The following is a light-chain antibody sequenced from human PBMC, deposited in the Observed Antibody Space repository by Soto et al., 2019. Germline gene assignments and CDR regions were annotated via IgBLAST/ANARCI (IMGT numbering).Light chain of an antibody. Sequence: EIVLTQSPATLSLSPGARATLSCRASQSVSSYLAWYQQKPGQAPRLLIYDASNRATGIPARFSGSGSGTDFTLTISSLEPEDVAVDYCQQRSNWPVTFGQGTRLEIK. CDR2: DAS. CDR1: QSVSSY. CDR3: QQRSNWPVT. V-gene: IGKV3-11*01. J-gene: IGKJ5*01.